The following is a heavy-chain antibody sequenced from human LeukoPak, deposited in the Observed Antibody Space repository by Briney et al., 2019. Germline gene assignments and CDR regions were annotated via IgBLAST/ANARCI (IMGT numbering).Heavy chain of an antibody. D-gene: IGHD6-19*01. J-gene: IGHJ4*02. CDR1: GYTFTSYD. Sequence: ASVKVSCKASGYTFTSYDINWVRQATGQGLEWVGWMNPNSGNTCYAQTFQGRVTMTRNTSISTAYMEMSSLRSEDTAVYYCARIRRPRSGRYFDYWGQGTLVTVSS. CDR2: MNPNSGNT. CDR3: ARIRRPRSGRYFDY. V-gene: IGHV1-8*01.